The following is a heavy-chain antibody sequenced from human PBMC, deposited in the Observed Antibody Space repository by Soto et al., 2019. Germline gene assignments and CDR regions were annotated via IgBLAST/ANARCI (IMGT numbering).Heavy chain of an antibody. CDR2: IYYSGRT. V-gene: IGHV4-31*01. CDR3: ARDSICYFAPHYYYGMDV. J-gene: IGHJ6*02. Sequence: QVQLQESGPGLVKPSQTLSLTCTVSGGSISSVGDYWSWIRQHPGKGLEWIGYIYYSGRTYYTPSLKSLVTISVDTSKNQFALTLSSVTAADTAVYYCARDSICYFAPHYYYGMDVWGQGTTVTVSS. CDR1: GGSISSVGDY. D-gene: IGHD3-22*01.